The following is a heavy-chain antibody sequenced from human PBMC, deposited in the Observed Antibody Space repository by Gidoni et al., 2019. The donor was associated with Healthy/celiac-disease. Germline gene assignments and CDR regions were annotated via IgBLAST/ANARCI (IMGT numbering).Heavy chain of an antibody. CDR1: GYTFTSYA. D-gene: IGHD3-22*01. J-gene: IGHJ6*02. CDR3: AREGTYYYDSSGYGLHKKADYYYYGMDV. CDR2: INAGNGNT. Sequence: QVQLVQSGAEVKKPGASVKVSCKASGYTFTSYAMHWVRRAPGQRLEWMGWINAGNGNTKYSQKFQGRVTITRDTSASTAYMELSSLRSEDTAVYYCAREGTYYYDSSGYGLHKKADYYYYGMDVWGQGTTVTVSS. V-gene: IGHV1-3*01.